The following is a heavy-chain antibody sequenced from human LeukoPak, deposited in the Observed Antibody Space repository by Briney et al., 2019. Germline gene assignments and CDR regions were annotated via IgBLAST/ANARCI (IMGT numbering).Heavy chain of an antibody. CDR1: GFTLSSHG. Sequence: PGGSLRLSCAASGFTLSSHGMHWVRQAPGKGLEWVAFISSDGSDKYYADSMKGRFTISRDNSKNTLYLQMTSLRGEDTAMHYCAREGTARDAFDIWGQGTMVTVSS. D-gene: IGHD2-21*02. CDR3: AREGTARDAFDI. V-gene: IGHV3-30*03. CDR2: ISSDGSDK. J-gene: IGHJ3*02.